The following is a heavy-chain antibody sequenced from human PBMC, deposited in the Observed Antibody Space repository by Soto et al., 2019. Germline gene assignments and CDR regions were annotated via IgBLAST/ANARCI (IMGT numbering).Heavy chain of an antibody. V-gene: IGHV3-23*01. CDR2: ISGSGGST. J-gene: IGHJ6*02. CDR3: LKGRDYYYYGMDV. Sequence: GGSLRLSCAASGFTFSSYAMSWVRQAPGKGLQWVSAISGSGGSTYYADSVKGRFTISRDNSKNTLYLQMNSLRAEDTAVYYCLKGRDYYYYGMDVWGQGPTVPVSS. CDR1: GFTFSSYA.